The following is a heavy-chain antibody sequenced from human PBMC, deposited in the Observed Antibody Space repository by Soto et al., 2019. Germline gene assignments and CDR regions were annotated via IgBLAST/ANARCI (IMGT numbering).Heavy chain of an antibody. CDR2: ISGSGGST. D-gene: IGHD2-2*01. CDR1: SISFRKYA. J-gene: IGHJ5*02. CDR3: ATEKICTSCCNWFDP. V-gene: IGHV3-23*01. Sequence: GGSLRLTCATFSISFRKYAMSLVRQAPGKGLEWVSVISGSGGSTYYADSVKGRFTISRDNSKNTLYLQMNSLRAEDTAVYYCATEKICTSCCNWFDPWGLGT.